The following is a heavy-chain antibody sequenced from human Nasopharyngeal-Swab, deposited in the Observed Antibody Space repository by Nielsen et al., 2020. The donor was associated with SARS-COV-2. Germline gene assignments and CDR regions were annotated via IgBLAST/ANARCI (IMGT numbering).Heavy chain of an antibody. D-gene: IGHD6-13*01. CDR3: AKDGGGGVQSIAAAGTHFDY. V-gene: IGHV3-23*01. CDR1: GFTFSSA. CDR2: IGGSGVKT. J-gene: IGHJ4*02. Sequence: GGSLRLSCAASGFTFSSAMSWVRQAPGKGLECVSGIGGSGVKTYYADSVKGRFTISRDNSKNTLYLQMNSLRAEDTAVYYCAKDGGGGVQSIAAAGTHFDYWGQGTLVTVSS.